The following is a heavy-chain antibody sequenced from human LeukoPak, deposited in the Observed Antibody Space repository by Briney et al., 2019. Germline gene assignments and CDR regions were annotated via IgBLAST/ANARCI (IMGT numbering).Heavy chain of an antibody. CDR1: GFTVSSNY. Sequence: GGSLRLSCAASGFTVSSNYMSWVRQAPGKGLEWVSVIYSGGNTYNADSVKGRFTISRDNSKNTLYLQMNSLRAEDTAVYYCAKDQGGGPLYNFDYWGQGTLVTFSS. D-gene: IGHD3-16*01. CDR2: IYSGGNT. CDR3: AKDQGGGPLYNFDY. J-gene: IGHJ4*02. V-gene: IGHV3-53*01.